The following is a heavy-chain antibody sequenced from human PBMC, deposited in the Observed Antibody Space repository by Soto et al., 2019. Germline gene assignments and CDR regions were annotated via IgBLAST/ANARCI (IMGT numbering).Heavy chain of an antibody. CDR2: MNKDGSEK. CDR3: AKNRVETTRDKAPEF. V-gene: IGHV3-7*01. D-gene: IGHD4-4*01. Sequence: EVQLVESGGGLVQPGGSLRLSCAASGFTFSRYWMSWFRQAPGKGLEWVANMNKDGSEKYYVDSMEGRFTISRDNARNSLYLQMNSLRVEDTAVYYCAKNRVETTRDKAPEFWGQGTLVTVSS. J-gene: IGHJ4*02. CDR1: GFTFSRYW.